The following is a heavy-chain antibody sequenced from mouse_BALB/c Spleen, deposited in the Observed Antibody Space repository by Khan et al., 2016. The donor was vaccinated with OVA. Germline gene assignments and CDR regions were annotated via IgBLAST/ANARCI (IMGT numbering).Heavy chain of an antibody. J-gene: IGHJ4*01. CDR3: ASANYRYGGYYAMDY. CDR2: IWGGGGT. CDR1: GFSLSRYN. V-gene: IGHV2-6-4*01. D-gene: IGHD2-14*01. Sequence: VQLVESGPGLVAPSQSLSLTCTVSGFSLSRYNIHWVRQPPGKGLEWLGMIWGGGGTDYNSTLISRLSISKANSNSHVFLKMNSLQTDDTAMYYCASANYRYGGYYAMDYWGQGTSVTVSS.